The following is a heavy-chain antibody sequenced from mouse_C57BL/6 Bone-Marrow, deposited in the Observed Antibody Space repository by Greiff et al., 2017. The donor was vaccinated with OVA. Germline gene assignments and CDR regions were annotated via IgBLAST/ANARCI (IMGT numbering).Heavy chain of an antibody. V-gene: IGHV5-17*01. CDR3: ASGTAQAPAWFAY. CDR2: ISSGSSTI. CDR1: GFTFSDYG. J-gene: IGHJ3*01. D-gene: IGHD3-2*02. Sequence: EVHLVESGGGLVKPGGSLKLSCAASGFTFSDYGMHWVRQAPEKGLEWVAYISSGSSTIYYADTVKGRFTISRDNAKNTLFLQMTSLRSEDTAMYYCASGTAQAPAWFAYWGQGTLVTVSA.